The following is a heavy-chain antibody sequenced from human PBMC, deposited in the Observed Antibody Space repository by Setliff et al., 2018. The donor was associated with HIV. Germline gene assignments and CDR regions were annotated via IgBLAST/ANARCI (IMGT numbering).Heavy chain of an antibody. CDR1: GYTFTHYA. J-gene: IGHJ3*02. D-gene: IGHD6-19*01. Sequence: ASVKVSCKASGYTFTHYAISWVRQTPGQGLEYLGWISAYNGNTNYAQKVQGRITMTTDASTSTVDMELRSLTSDDTAVDYCASLASVGWPLEGFDIWGQGTMVTVSS. CDR3: ASLASVGWPLEGFDI. V-gene: IGHV1-18*01. CDR2: ISAYNGNT.